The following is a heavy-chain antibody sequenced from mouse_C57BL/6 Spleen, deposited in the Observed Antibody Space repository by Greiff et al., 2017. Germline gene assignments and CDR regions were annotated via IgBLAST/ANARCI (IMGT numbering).Heavy chain of an antibody. CDR2: ISGGGGNT. CDR3: ARQDYSNYVYFDY. D-gene: IGHD2-5*01. Sequence: DVLLVESGGGLVKPGGSLKLSCAASGFTFSSYTMSWVRQTPEKRLEWVATISGGGGNTYYPPSVKGRFTISADNAKNTLYLQISSLRAEDTALYYGARQDYSNYVYFDYWGQGTTLTVSA. CDR1: GFTFSSYT. V-gene: IGHV5-9*01. J-gene: IGHJ2*01.